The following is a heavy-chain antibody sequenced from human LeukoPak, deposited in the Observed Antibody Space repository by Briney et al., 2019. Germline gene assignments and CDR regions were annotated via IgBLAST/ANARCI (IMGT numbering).Heavy chain of an antibody. CDR3: ARGYYYDSSGYLSD. J-gene: IGHJ1*01. CDR2: INHSGST. D-gene: IGHD3-22*01. V-gene: IGHV4-34*01. Sequence: PSETLSLTCAVYGGSFSGYYWSWIRQPPGKGLEWIGEINHSGSTNYNPSLKSRVTISVDTSKNQFSLKLSSVTAADTAVYYCARGYYYDSSGYLSDWGQGTLVTVSS. CDR1: GGSFSGYY.